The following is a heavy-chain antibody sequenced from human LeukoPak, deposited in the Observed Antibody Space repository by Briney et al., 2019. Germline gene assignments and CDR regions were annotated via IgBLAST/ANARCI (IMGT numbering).Heavy chain of an antibody. CDR3: AKXXXDYN. Sequence: SFKAXGYXXTDXXXXXXRXXXXXGLEWMGWINPNSGGTNYAHKFRGRVTMTSDTSISTAYMELSGLKSDDTAMYYCAKXXXDYNWGQGT. V-gene: IGHV1-2*02. D-gene: IGHD4-11*01. CDR1: GYXXTDXX. J-gene: IGHJ4*02. CDR2: INPNSGGT.